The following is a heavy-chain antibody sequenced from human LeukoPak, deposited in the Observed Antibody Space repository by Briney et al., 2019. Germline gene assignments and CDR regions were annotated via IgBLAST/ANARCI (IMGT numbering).Heavy chain of an antibody. D-gene: IGHD5-12*01. Sequence: GSSVKVSCKASGGTFSSYAISWVRQAPGQGLEWMGGIIPIFGTASYAQKFQGRVTITTDESTSTAYMELSSLRSEDTAVYYCASVGYSGLHGAPDYWGQGTLVTVSS. CDR3: ASVGYSGLHGAPDY. CDR1: GGTFSSYA. J-gene: IGHJ4*02. V-gene: IGHV1-69*05. CDR2: IIPIFGTA.